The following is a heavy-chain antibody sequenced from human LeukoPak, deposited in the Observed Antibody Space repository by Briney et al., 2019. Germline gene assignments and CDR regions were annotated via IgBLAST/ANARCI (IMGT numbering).Heavy chain of an antibody. CDR1: GFTFSSYW. D-gene: IGHD6-13*01. J-gene: IGHJ3*01. CDR3: ARDGGQQLATNDAFDF. Sequence: GGSLRLSCAASGFTFSSYWMSWVRQAPGKGLEWVANIKQDGSEKYYVDSVKGRFTISRDNAKNSLYLQMNSLRAEDMAVYYCARDGGQQLATNDAFDFWGQGTMVTVSS. CDR2: IKQDGSEK. V-gene: IGHV3-7*01.